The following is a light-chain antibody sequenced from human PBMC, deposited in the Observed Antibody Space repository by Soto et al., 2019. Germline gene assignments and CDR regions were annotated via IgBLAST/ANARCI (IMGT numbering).Light chain of an antibody. CDR1: QSVSSSY. Sequence: EIVLTQSPGTLSLSPGEIATLSCRASQSVSSSYLAWYQQKPGQARRLLIYGASSRATGIPDMFSGSGSGTYFTPTISRLEPEDFAVYYCQQYGSSPLTFGGGTKVEIK. J-gene: IGKJ4*01. CDR3: QQYGSSPLT. CDR2: GAS. V-gene: IGKV3-20*01.